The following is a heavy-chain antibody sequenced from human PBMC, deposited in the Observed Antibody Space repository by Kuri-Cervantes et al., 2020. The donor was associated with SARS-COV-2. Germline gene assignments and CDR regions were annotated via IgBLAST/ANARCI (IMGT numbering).Heavy chain of an antibody. CDR2: ISYDGSNK. V-gene: IGHV3-30*18. Sequence: GGSLRLSCAASGFTFSSYGMHWVRQAPGKGLEWVAVISYDGSNKYYADSVKGRFTISRDNSKNTLYLQMNSLRAEDTAVYYCAKDRSVRGSGTLDVWGKGTTVTVSS. CDR3: AKDRSVRGSGTLDV. J-gene: IGHJ6*04. D-gene: IGHD3-10*01. CDR1: GFTFSSYG.